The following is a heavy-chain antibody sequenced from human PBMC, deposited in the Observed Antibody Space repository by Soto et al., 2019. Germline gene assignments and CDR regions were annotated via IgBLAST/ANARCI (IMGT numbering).Heavy chain of an antibody. V-gene: IGHV4-59*01. CDR1: GGSISSYY. CDR2: IYYSGST. J-gene: IGHJ6*02. Sequence: PSETLSLTCTVSGGSISSYYWSWIRQPPGKGLEWIGYIYYSGSTNYNPSLKSRVTISVDTSKNQFSLKLSSVTAADTAVYYCARTYDSSGYAFLYHYYRLAVWGQGTTVTVSS. D-gene: IGHD3-22*01. CDR3: ARTYDSSGYAFLYHYYRLAV.